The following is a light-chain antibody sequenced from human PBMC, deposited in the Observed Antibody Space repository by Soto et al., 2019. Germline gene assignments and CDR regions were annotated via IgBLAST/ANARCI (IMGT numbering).Light chain of an antibody. CDR1: QSVSSY. CDR3: QQRSNWPPIFT. J-gene: IGKJ3*01. CDR2: DAS. Sequence: EIVLTQSPATLSLSPGERATLSCRASQSVSSYLAWYQQKPGQAPRLLIYDASNTATGIPARFSGSGYGTDFTLTISSLEPEDFAVYYCQQRSNWPPIFTFGPGTKVDIK. V-gene: IGKV3-11*01.